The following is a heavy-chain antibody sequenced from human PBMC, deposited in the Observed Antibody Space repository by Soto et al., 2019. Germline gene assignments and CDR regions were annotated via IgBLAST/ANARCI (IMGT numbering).Heavy chain of an antibody. J-gene: IGHJ4*02. CDR2: IYDSGAA. CDR1: GGSISTDYYA. Sequence: SETLSLTCTVSGGSISTDYYAWSWIRQPPGKALEWIGYIYDSGAAYFNPSLQSRVSMSVDISKNQFSLKLTSVTAADTAVYFCAREMGGTHLDHWVQGALVTVSS. CDR3: AREMGGTHLDH. V-gene: IGHV4-30-2*01. D-gene: IGHD1-26*01.